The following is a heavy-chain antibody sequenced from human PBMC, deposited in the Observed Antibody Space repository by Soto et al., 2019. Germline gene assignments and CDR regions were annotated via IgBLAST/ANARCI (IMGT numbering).Heavy chain of an antibody. CDR2: VGPYNGNT. CDR1: GYTFTNYG. CDR3: ARCYCSLGSCYTCWHFDL. Sequence: QVQLVQSGAEVKKPGASVRVSCKASGYTFTNYGISWVRQAPGQGLEWMGWVGPYNGNTDHAQNFKARVTMTTDTSTNTAYMELGSLRSDDTALYYCARCYCSLGSCYTCWHFDLWGRGTLVTVSS. V-gene: IGHV1-18*04. D-gene: IGHD2-15*01. J-gene: IGHJ2*01.